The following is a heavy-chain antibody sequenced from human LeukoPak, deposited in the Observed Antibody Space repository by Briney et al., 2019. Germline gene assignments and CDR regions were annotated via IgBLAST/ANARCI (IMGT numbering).Heavy chain of an antibody. D-gene: IGHD2-2*01. CDR1: GFTFSSYS. Sequence: PGGSLRLSCAASGFTFSSYSMNWVRQAPGKGLEWVSSISSSSSSYIYYADSVKGRFTISRDNAKNSLYLQMNSLRAEDTAVYYCARVYCSSTSCPNHDAFDIWGQGTMVTVSS. CDR3: ARVYCSSTSCPNHDAFDI. J-gene: IGHJ3*02. V-gene: IGHV3-21*01. CDR2: ISSSSSSYI.